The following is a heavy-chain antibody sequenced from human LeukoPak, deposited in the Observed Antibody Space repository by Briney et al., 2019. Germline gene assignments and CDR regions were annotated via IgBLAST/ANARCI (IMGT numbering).Heavy chain of an antibody. D-gene: IGHD5-18*01. CDR3: VKDGRSGAMVFSYYYYYGMDV. CDR2: ISGSGGST. Sequence: PGGSLRLSCAASGFTFSSYAMSWVRQAPGKGLEWVSAISGSGGSTYYADSVKGRFTISRDNSKNTLYLQMNSLRAEDTAVYYCVKDGRSGAMVFSYYYYYGMDVWGQGTTVTVSS. J-gene: IGHJ6*02. V-gene: IGHV3-23*01. CDR1: GFTFSSYA.